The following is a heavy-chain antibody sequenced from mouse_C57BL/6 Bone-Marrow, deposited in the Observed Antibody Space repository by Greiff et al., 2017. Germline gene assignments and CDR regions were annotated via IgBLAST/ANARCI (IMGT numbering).Heavy chain of an antibody. CDR3: ARRGDDYDWFAY. CDR2: IWSGGST. CDR1: GFSLTSYG. Sequence: QVQLQQSGPGLVQPSQSLSITCTVSGFSLTSYGVHWVRQSPGKGLEWLGVIWSGGSTDYNAAFISRLSISKDNSKSQVFFKMNSLQADDTAIYYCARRGDDYDWFAYWGQGTLVTVSA. J-gene: IGHJ3*01. D-gene: IGHD2-4*01. V-gene: IGHV2-2*01.